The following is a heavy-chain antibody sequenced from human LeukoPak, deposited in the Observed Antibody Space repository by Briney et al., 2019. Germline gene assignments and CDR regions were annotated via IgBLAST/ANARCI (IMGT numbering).Heavy chain of an antibody. CDR2: IKLDGSEK. D-gene: IGHD4-11*01. CDR3: ARGSPYSTSPLGMDV. Sequence: GGSLRLSCVASGFTFGKYWMSWVRQAPGKGLEWVANIKLDGSEKNYVDSVKGRFTISRDNTKNSLYLQMNSLRAEDTAVYYCARGSPYSTSPLGMDVWGQGTTVTVSS. CDR1: GFTFGKYW. J-gene: IGHJ6*02. V-gene: IGHV3-7*03.